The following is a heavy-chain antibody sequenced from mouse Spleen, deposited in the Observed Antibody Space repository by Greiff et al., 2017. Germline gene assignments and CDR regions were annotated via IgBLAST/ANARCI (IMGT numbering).Heavy chain of an antibody. CDR2: IDPANGNT. CDR1: GFNIKDTY. J-gene: IGHJ4*01. CDR3: ARGGYYTNYYAMDY. V-gene: IGHV14-3*02. Sequence: VQLQQSGAELVKPGASVKLSCTASGFNIKDTYMHWVKQRPEQGLEWIGRIDPANGNTKYDPKFQGKATITADTSSNTAYLQLSSLTSEDTAVYYCARGGYYTNYYAMDYWGQGTSVTVSS. D-gene: IGHD2-3*01.